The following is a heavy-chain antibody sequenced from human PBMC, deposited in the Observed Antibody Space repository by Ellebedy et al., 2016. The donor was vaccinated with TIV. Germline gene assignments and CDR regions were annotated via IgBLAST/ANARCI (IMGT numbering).Heavy chain of an antibody. CDR2: ISSSNHYI. Sequence: GESLKISCAASGFTFDDYAMTWVRQAPGKGLAWVSSISSSNHYIYYADSVKGRFTISRDNAKNSLHMQMNSLRAEDTAVFYWARELAAAGFFDYWGQGTLVTVSS. D-gene: IGHD6-13*01. CDR1: GFTFDDYA. CDR3: ARELAAAGFFDY. J-gene: IGHJ4*02. V-gene: IGHV3-21*01.